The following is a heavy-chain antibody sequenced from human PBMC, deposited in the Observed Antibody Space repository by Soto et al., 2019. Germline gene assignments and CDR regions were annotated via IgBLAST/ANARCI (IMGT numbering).Heavy chain of an antibody. V-gene: IGHV2-5*02. CDR2: IYWDDEK. D-gene: IGHD3-10*01. CDR1: GFSLSTSGVG. J-gene: IGHJ4*02. CDR3: AHRAYFDSGKQFDY. Sequence: QITLKESGPTLVKHTQTLTLTCTFSGFSLSTSGVGVGWIRQTPGKALEWLAIIYWDDEKRYSPSLKTRLTVTKDTSKNQVVLTMTNVDPVDTATYYCAHRAYFDSGKQFDYWGQGTLVSVSS.